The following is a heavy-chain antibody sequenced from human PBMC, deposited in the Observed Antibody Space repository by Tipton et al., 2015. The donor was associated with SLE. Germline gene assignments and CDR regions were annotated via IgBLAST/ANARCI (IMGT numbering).Heavy chain of an antibody. CDR2: INYSGST. Sequence: TLSLTCTVSGGSISSHYWSWIRRPPGKALEWIAYINYSGSTNYNPSLKSRVTMSVDTSKNQFSLKLSSVTAADTAVYYCARGSDYDVDFWGQGTLVTVSS. CDR1: GGSISSHY. D-gene: IGHD5-12*01. J-gene: IGHJ4*02. V-gene: IGHV4-59*11. CDR3: ARGSDYDVDF.